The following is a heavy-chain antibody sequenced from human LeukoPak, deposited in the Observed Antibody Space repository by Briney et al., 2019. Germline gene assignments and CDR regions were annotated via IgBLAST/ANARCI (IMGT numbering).Heavy chain of an antibody. J-gene: IGHJ5*02. CDR2: IRYDGSNK. D-gene: IGHD3-3*01. Sequence: PGGSLRLSCAASGFTFSSYGMHWVRQAPGKGLEWVAFIRYDGSNKYYADSVKGRFTISRDNSKNTLYLQMNSLRAEDTAVYYCARVRVYYALKRDEDWFDPWGQGTLVTVSS. CDR1: GFTFSSYG. V-gene: IGHV3-30*02. CDR3: ARVRVYYALKRDEDWFDP.